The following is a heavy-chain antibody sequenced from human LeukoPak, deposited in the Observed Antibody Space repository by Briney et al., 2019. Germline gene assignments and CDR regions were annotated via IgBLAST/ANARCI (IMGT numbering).Heavy chain of an antibody. CDR2: SYASGST. V-gene: IGHV4-38-2*01. Sequence: SETLSLTCAVSGYSISSGYYWGWIRQPPGKGLEWIGRSYASGSTNYNPSLKSRVTMSVDTSKSQLSLKLSSVTAADTAVYYCARGSSYNWNVFDYWGQGTLVTVSS. CDR1: GYSISSGYY. J-gene: IGHJ4*02. D-gene: IGHD1-20*01. CDR3: ARGSSYNWNVFDY.